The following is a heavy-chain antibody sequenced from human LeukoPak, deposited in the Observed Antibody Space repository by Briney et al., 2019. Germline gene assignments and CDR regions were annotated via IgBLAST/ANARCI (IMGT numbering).Heavy chain of an antibody. CDR2: INHSGST. Sequence: SETLSLTCAVYGGSFSGYYWSWIRQPPGKGLEWIGEINHSGSTNYNPSLKSRVTISVGTSKNQFSLKLSSVTAADTAVYYCARGIVVVPAASFDYWGQGTLVTVSS. D-gene: IGHD2-2*01. V-gene: IGHV4-34*01. CDR3: ARGIVVVPAASFDY. CDR1: GGSFSGYY. J-gene: IGHJ4*02.